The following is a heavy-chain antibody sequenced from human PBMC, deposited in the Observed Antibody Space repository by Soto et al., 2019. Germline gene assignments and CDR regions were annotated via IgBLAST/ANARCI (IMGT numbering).Heavy chain of an antibody. CDR1: NYSISRGYY. Sequence: SETLSLTCTASNYSISRGYYWGGLRQSPGEGLEWIVSMYHSGTTYYNPSLKSRVTISIDTSKNQFSLKLTSLTSADTAGYFCARVAFGPIDYWGQGTLVTVSS. CDR2: MYHSGTT. J-gene: IGHJ4*02. V-gene: IGHV4-38-2*02. CDR3: ARVAFGPIDY. D-gene: IGHD3-16*01.